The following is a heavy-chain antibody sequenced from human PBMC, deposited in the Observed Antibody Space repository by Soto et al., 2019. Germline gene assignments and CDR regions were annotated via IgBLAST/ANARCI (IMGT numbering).Heavy chain of an antibody. D-gene: IGHD6-19*01. Sequence: QVHLVQSGAEVKKPGASVKVSCKSSGYTFTDYYMNWVRQAPGQGLEWLGWINPNSGDTNYAQRFQGWVTMTSDVAISTAYMELTRLRSDDTAVYYCARTPAVWTEESYYYAMDVWGQGTTVTVSS. CDR3: ARTPAVWTEESYYYAMDV. J-gene: IGHJ6*02. V-gene: IGHV1-2*04. CDR1: GYTFTDYY. CDR2: INPNSGDT.